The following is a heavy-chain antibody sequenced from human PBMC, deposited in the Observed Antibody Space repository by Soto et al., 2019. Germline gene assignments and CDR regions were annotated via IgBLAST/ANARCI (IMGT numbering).Heavy chain of an antibody. CDR1: GGSVSSGSYY. CDR3: ARVTGVGGVSPYYYYGRDV. CDR2: IYYSGST. Sequence: SETLSLTCTVSGGSVSSGSYYWSWIRQPPGKGLEWIGYIYYSGSTNYNPSLKSRVTISVDTSKNQFSLKLSSVTAADTAVYYCARVTGVGGVSPYYYYGRDVGGQGPTVTVSS. J-gene: IGHJ6*02. V-gene: IGHV4-61*01. D-gene: IGHD3-16*01.